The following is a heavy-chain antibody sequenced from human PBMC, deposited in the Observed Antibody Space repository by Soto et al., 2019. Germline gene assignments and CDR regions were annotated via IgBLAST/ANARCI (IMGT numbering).Heavy chain of an antibody. D-gene: IGHD3-22*01. J-gene: IGHJ4*02. CDR2: IYYSGST. V-gene: IGHV4-59*01. Sequence: PSETLSLTCTVSGGSIGSYYWSWIRQPPGKGLEWIGYIYYSGSTNYNPSLKSRVTISVDTSKNQFSLKLSSVTAADTAVYYCARVSYYDSSCYSSLLGFDYWGQVTLVTVSS. CDR3: ARVSYYDSSCYSSLLGFDY. CDR1: GGSIGSYY.